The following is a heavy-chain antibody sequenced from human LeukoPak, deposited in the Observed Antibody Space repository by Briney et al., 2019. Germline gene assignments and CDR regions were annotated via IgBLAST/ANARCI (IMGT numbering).Heavy chain of an antibody. CDR2: IYTAGTT. J-gene: IGHJ4*02. V-gene: IGHV3-53*01. D-gene: IGHD3-3*01. CDR3: AKQSTYDFWSGYPDY. CDR1: GFIVSNDY. Sequence: GGSLRLSCAASGFIVSNDYMSWVRQAPGKGLEWVSVIYTAGTTYYADSVKGRFTISRDNSKNTLFLQMNSLRAEDTAVYYCAKQSTYDFWSGYPDYWGQGTLVTVSS.